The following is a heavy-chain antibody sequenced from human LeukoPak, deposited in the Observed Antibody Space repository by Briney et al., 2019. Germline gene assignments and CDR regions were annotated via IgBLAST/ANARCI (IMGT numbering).Heavy chain of an antibody. V-gene: IGHV3-23*01. Sequence: GGTVRVSCEASGFTFSDYGMSWVRQAPGKGLEWVSSINRCDGGTYYAHTVKGRFTIPRDNSKNTGYLQMSSLKVDDTAGYYCARVVSWGQGTLVTVSS. J-gene: IGHJ5*02. CDR1: GFTFSDYG. D-gene: IGHD2-8*02. CDR2: INRCDGGT. CDR3: ARVVS.